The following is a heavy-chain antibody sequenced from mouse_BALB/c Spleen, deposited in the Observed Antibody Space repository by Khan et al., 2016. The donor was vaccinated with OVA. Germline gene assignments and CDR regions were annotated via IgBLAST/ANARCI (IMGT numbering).Heavy chain of an antibody. CDR3: ERRDYAMDY. J-gene: IGHJ4*01. V-gene: IGHV1-54*01. CDR1: GYAFTNYL. Sequence: QVQLQQSGAELVRPGTSVKVSCKASGYAFTNYLIEWVKQRPGQGLEWIGVINPGSGGTNYNEKFKGKATLTADKSSSTAYMQLSSLTSVSSAVYFCERRDYAMDYWGQGTSVTVSS. CDR2: INPGSGGT.